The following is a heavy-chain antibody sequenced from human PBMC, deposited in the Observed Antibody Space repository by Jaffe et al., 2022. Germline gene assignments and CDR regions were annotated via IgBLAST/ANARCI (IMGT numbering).Heavy chain of an antibody. D-gene: IGHD3-10*01. CDR1: GFTFSNYA. CDR3: AKAGSQNYFGSGSQYYYYYYYMDV. CDR2: LTGAGGST. V-gene: IGHV3-23*01. J-gene: IGHJ6*03. Sequence: EVQLLESGGGLVQPGGSLRLSCAASGFTFSNYAMSWVRQAPGKGLEWVSALTGAGGSTFYADSVKGRFTISRDNSKNTLYLQMNSLRAEDTALYYCAKAGSQNYFGSGSQYYYYYYYMDVWGKGTTVTVSS.